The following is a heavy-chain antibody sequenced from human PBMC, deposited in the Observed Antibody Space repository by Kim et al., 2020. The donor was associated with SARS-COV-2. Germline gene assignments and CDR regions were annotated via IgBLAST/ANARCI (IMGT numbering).Heavy chain of an antibody. CDR2: VSGSGGST. D-gene: IGHD3-3*01. Sequence: GGSLRLSCAASEFTFSNYAMNWVRQAPGKGLEWVSAVSGSGGSTYYADSVKGRFTISRDNSKNTLYLQMNSLRAEDTAVLYCAKGNGGVNFGGPFDYWGQGILVTVSS. CDR1: EFTFSNYA. V-gene: IGHV3-23*01. J-gene: IGHJ4*02. CDR3: AKGNGGVNFGGPFDY.